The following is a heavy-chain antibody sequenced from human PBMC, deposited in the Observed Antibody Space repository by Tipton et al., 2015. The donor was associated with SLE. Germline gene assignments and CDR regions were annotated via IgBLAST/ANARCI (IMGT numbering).Heavy chain of an antibody. CDR1: GVSVSRYY. CDR3: ARNPGY. D-gene: IGHD1-14*01. Sequence: TLSLTCSVSGVSVSRYYWSWIRQPPGKGLEWIGYIYSSGRIDYNPPLKSRLTMSIDTSRTHFSLRLFSVTAADTAVYYCARNPGYWGRGTLVTVSS. CDR2: IYSSGRI. V-gene: IGHV4-59*02. J-gene: IGHJ4*02.